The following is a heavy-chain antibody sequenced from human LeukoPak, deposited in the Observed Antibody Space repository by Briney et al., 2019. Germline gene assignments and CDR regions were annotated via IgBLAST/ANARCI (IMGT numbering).Heavy chain of an antibody. V-gene: IGHV1-2*02. D-gene: IGHD1-20*01. CDR1: GYTFTGYY. Sequence: ASVKVSCKASGYTFTGYYMHWVRQAPGQGLEWMGWINPNSGGTNYAQKFQGRVTMTRDTSISTAYMELSRLRSDDTAVYYCARVTGTPGAGGAFDIWGQGTMVTASS. J-gene: IGHJ3*02. CDR3: ARVTGTPGAGGAFDI. CDR2: INPNSGGT.